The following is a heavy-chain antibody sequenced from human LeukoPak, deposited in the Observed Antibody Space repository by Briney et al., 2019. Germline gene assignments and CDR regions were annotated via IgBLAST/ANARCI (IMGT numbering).Heavy chain of an antibody. J-gene: IGHJ4*02. V-gene: IGHV3-30*04. CDR1: GFTFRDYT. D-gene: IGHD4-23*01. CDR2: ISYDGSNK. CDR3: ARVDGGSDY. Sequence: GGSLRLSCAASGFTFRDYTMNWVRQAPGKGLEWVAVISYDGSNKYYADSVKGRFTISRDNSKNTLYLQMNSLRAEDTAVYYCARVDGGSDYWGQGTLVTVSS.